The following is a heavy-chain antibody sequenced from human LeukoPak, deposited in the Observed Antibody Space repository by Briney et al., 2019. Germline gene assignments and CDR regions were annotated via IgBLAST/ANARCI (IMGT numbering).Heavy chain of an antibody. D-gene: IGHD1-26*01. CDR2: IKSKTDGGTT. CDR1: GFTFSNAW. CDR3: TTGGVGAQFLLN. Sequence: PGGSLRLSCAASGFTFSNAWMSWVRQAPGKGLEWVGRIKSKTDGGTTDYAAPVKGRFTISRGDSKNTLYLQMNSLKTEDTAVYYCTTGGVGAQFLLNWGQGTLVTVSS. J-gene: IGHJ4*02. V-gene: IGHV3-15*01.